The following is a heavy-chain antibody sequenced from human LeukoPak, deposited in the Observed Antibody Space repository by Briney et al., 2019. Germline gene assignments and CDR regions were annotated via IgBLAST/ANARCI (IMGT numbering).Heavy chain of an antibody. J-gene: IGHJ4*02. CDR3: ARVPRGGTTDY. CDR1: GGSISNYY. CDR2: IYDDGST. D-gene: IGHD1-7*01. V-gene: IGHV4-59*01. Sequence: SETLSLTCTVSGGSISNYYWSWIRQPPGKGLEWIGYIYDDGSTNYNPSLKSRVSISVDTSKNQFSLKLNSVTAADTAVYFCARVPRGGTTDYWGQGTLVTVSS.